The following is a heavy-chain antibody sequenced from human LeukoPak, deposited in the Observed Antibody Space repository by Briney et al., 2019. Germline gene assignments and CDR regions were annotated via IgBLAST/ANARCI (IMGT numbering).Heavy chain of an antibody. J-gene: IGHJ4*02. Sequence: GGSLSLSCAASGFTFSSYEMNWVRQAPGRGLEWVSYISSSGSTIYYADSVKGRFTISRDNAKNSLYLQMNSLRAEDTAVYYCARDHGEGFDYWGQGTLVTVSS. CDR1: GFTFSSYE. D-gene: IGHD4-17*01. V-gene: IGHV3-48*03. CDR3: ARDHGEGFDY. CDR2: ISSSGSTI.